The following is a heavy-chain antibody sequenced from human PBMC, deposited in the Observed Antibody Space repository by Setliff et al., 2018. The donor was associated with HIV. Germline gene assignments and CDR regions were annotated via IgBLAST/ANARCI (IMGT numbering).Heavy chain of an antibody. D-gene: IGHD6-6*01. CDR1: GFTFGDYH. Sequence: GGSLRLSCAASGFTFGDYHMIWIRQTPEKGLEWLSDITTDGRLTSYADSVKGRFTISRDNAKKLLYLQMNSLRAEDTAVYYCASLGGLLYTSSSLRGVDYWGQGTLVTVSS. J-gene: IGHJ4*02. CDR3: ASLGGLLYTSSSLRGVDY. CDR2: ITTDGRLT. V-gene: IGHV3-11*04.